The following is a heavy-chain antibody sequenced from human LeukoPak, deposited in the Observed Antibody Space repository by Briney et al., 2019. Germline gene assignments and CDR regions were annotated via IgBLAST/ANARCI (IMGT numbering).Heavy chain of an antibody. CDR1: GGSFSNYY. V-gene: IGHV4-34*01. CDR2: INHSGRT. Sequence: PSETLSLTCTLYGGSFSNYYWSWIRQSPGKGLEWIGEINHSGRTNYNPSLKSRITISVDTSKNQFYLKLSSVTAADTAVYYCARGPWFGESNYCDYWGQGTLVTVSS. D-gene: IGHD3-10*01. J-gene: IGHJ4*02. CDR3: ARGPWFGESNYCDY.